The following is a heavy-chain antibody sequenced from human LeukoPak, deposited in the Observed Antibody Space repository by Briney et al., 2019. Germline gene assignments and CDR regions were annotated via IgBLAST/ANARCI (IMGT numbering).Heavy chain of an antibody. D-gene: IGHD3-22*01. V-gene: IGHV3-7*01. CDR1: GFTFSSYW. CDR3: ARDVYYDSSGYVDY. Sequence: PGGSLRLSCAASGFTFSSYWMSWVRQAPGKGLEWVANIKQDGSEKYYVDSVKGRFTISRDNAKNSLYLQMNSLRAEDTAVYYCARDVYYDSSGYVDYWGQGTLVTVSS. J-gene: IGHJ4*02. CDR2: IKQDGSEK.